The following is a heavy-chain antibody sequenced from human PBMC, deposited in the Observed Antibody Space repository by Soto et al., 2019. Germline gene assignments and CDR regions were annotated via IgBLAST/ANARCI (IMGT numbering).Heavy chain of an antibody. Sequence: EVQLVESGAGLVQPGGSLRLSCAASGFAFSSEWMHWVRQAPGKGLVWVSRIDPYDTGITYADSVKGRFTISRDNAKNTLYLQMNSLRAEDTAVYYCTSDTFGARDSWGQGTLVTVSS. J-gene: IGHJ4*02. CDR1: GFAFSSEW. V-gene: IGHV3-74*01. D-gene: IGHD2-15*01. CDR2: IDPYDTGI. CDR3: TSDTFGARDS.